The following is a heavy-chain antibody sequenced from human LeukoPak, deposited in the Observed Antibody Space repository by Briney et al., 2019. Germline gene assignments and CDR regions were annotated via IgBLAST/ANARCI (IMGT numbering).Heavy chain of an antibody. Sequence: SETLSLTCTVSGDSINTNNHWAWIRQPAGKGLEWIGRLHNSGSTNYSPSLQSRVTISVDTSKNQFSLKMTSATAADTAVYFCARDPLRSSFDPWGQGILVTVSS. CDR3: ARDPLRSSFDP. CDR1: GDSINTNN. CDR2: LHNSGST. J-gene: IGHJ5*02. D-gene: IGHD6-13*01. V-gene: IGHV4-4*07.